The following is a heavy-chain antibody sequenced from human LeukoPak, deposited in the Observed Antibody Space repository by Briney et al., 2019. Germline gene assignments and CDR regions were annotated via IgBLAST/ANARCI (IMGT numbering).Heavy chain of an antibody. Sequence: GGSLRLSCAPSGFTLSIYWTSWARQAPGKGLECVADIKEDGSEKHYVDPVKGRFTISRDNAKNSLYLHMNSLTAEDTAMYYCARDWVAGVPFDAFDIWGQGTMVSVSS. J-gene: IGHJ3*02. CDR1: GFTLSIYW. CDR3: ARDWVAGVPFDAFDI. CDR2: IKEDGSEK. V-gene: IGHV3-7*03. D-gene: IGHD3-10*01.